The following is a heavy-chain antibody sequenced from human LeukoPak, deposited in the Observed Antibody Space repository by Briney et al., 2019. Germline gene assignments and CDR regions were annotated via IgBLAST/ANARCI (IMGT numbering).Heavy chain of an antibody. Sequence: PGGSLRLSCVGSGFTVSSNYMNWVRQAPGKGLEWVSVVYIGGTTYYADSVKGRFTISRDTTKNTIYLQMNDLRAEDTAVYYCAPDVDTAMRYWGQGTLVTVSS. J-gene: IGHJ4*02. CDR3: APDVDTAMRY. V-gene: IGHV3-66*01. D-gene: IGHD5-18*01. CDR2: VYIGGTT. CDR1: GFTVSSNY.